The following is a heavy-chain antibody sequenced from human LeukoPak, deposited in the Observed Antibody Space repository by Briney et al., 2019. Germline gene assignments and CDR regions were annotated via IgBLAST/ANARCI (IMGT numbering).Heavy chain of an antibody. J-gene: IGHJ4*02. V-gene: IGHV4-30-2*01. CDR1: GGSISSGGYY. CDR2: IYHSGST. D-gene: IGHD3-3*01. Sequence: SQTLSLTCTVSGGSISSGGYYWSWIRQPPGKGPEWIGYIYHSGSTYYNPSLKSRVTISVDRSKNQFSLKLSSVTAADTAVYYCARQPIRRYDFWSGKIDYWGQGTLVTVSS. CDR3: ARQPIRRYDFWSGKIDY.